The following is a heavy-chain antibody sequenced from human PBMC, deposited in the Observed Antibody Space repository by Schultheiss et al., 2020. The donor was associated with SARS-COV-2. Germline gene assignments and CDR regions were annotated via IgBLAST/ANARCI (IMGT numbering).Heavy chain of an antibody. V-gene: IGHV3-30-3*01. D-gene: IGHD4-17*01. J-gene: IGHJ6*02. CDR2: ISYDGSNK. CDR1: GFTFSSYA. CDR3: ARPDYGDYVYYYGMDV. Sequence: GESLKISCAASGFTFSSYAMHWVRQAPGKGLEWVAVISYDGSNKYYADSVKGRFTISRDNSKNTLYLQMNSLRAEDTAVYYCARPDYGDYVYYYGMDVWGQGTTVTVSS.